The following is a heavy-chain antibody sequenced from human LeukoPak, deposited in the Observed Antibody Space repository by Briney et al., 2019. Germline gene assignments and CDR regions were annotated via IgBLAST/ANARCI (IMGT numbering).Heavy chain of an antibody. J-gene: IGHJ6*03. CDR3: ARSQYQVQSYWNDGDYYYMAV. Sequence: SVKVSCKASGGILSRYAISWVRQAPGQGLEWMGGIIPIFGTPNYAQKFQGKVTITADVSTSTAYMELSSLRSEDTAVYYCARSQYQVQSYWNDGDYYYMAVWGKGTTVTVSS. CDR2: IIPIFGTP. V-gene: IGHV1-69*13. D-gene: IGHD1-1*01. CDR1: GGILSRYA.